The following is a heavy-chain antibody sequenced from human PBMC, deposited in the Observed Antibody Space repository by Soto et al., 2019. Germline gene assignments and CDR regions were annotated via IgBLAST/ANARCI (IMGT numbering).Heavy chain of an antibody. CDR3: ARASPPANTAMSSSHHFYGMDV. V-gene: IGHV4-31*03. J-gene: IGHJ6*02. Sequence: SETLSLTCTVSGGSISSGGYYWSWIRQHPEKGLEWIGYIYYSGSTYYNPSLKSRVSISADTSKNQFSMKLSSVTAADTAVYYCARASPPANTAMSSSHHFYGMDVWGQGTTVTVSS. CDR1: GGSISSGGYY. CDR2: IYYSGST. D-gene: IGHD5-18*01.